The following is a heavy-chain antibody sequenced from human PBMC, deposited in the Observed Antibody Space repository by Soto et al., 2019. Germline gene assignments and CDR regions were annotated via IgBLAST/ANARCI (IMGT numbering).Heavy chain of an antibody. CDR1: GFTFSSYG. CDR3: AKDKLKLDTAMVFDY. V-gene: IGHV3-30*18. D-gene: IGHD5-18*01. J-gene: IGHJ4*02. CDR2: ISYDGSNK. Sequence: PGGSLRLSCAASGFTFSSYGMHWVRQAPGKGLEWVAVISYDGSNKYYADSVKGRFTISRDNSKNTLYLQMNSLRAEDTAVYYCAKDKLKLDTAMVFDYWGQGTLVTVSS.